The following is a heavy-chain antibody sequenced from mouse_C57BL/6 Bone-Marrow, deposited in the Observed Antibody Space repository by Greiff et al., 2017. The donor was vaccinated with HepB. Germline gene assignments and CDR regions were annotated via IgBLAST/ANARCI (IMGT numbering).Heavy chain of an antibody. CDR1: GFTFSSYA. CDR3: ARVDYYGSSHWYFDV. V-gene: IGHV5-4*03. Sequence: EVKLVESGGGLVKPGGSLKLSCAASGFTFSSYAMSWVRQTPEKRLEWVATISDGGSYTYYPDNVKGRFTISRDNAKNNLYLQMSHLKSEDTAMYYCARVDYYGSSHWYFDVWGTGTTVTVSS. J-gene: IGHJ1*03. D-gene: IGHD1-1*01. CDR2: ISDGGSYT.